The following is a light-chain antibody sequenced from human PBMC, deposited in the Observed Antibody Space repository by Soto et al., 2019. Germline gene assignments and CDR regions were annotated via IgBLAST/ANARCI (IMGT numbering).Light chain of an antibody. CDR1: SSDIGAGHD. V-gene: IGLV1-40*01. CDR3: QSFDASLRGWV. Sequence: QSVLTQPPSVSGAPGQRVTISCAGSSSDIGAGHDVHWYQQLPGTAPKLLIYGNTNRPSGVPDRFSGSKSGASASLAITGLQAEDEADYHCQSFDASLRGWVFGGGTQLTVL. CDR2: GNT. J-gene: IGLJ3*02.